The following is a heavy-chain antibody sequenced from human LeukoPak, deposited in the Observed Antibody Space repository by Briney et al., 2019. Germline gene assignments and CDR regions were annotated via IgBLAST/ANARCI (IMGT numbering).Heavy chain of an antibody. D-gene: IGHD6-19*01. Sequence: ASVKVSCKASGYTFTGYYMHWVRQAPGQGLEWMGWINPNSGGTNYAQKFQGRVTMTRDTFISTAYMELSRLRSDDTAVYYCARGPEGGWGYFDYWGQGTLVTVSS. J-gene: IGHJ4*02. CDR3: ARGPEGGWGYFDY. CDR1: GYTFTGYY. CDR2: INPNSGGT. V-gene: IGHV1-2*02.